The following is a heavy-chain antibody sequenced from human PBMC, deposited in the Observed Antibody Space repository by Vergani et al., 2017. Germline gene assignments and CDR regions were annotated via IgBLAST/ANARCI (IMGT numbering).Heavy chain of an antibody. CDR3: AREGDYDISYYFDY. CDR1: GYTFTGYY. CDR2: IIPIFGTA. Sequence: QVQLVQSGAEVKKPGASVKVSCKASGYTFTGYYMHWVRQAPGQGLEWMGRIIPIFGTANYAQKFQGRVTITADESTSTADMELSSLRSEDTAVYYCAREGDYDISYYFDYWGQGTLVTVSS. J-gene: IGHJ4*02. V-gene: IGHV1-69*18. D-gene: IGHD3-9*01.